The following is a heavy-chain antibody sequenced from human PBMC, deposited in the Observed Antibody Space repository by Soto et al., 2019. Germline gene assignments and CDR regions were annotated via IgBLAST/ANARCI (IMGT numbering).Heavy chain of an antibody. CDR2: IWYDGSNK. J-gene: IGHJ4*02. CDR1: GFTFSSYG. D-gene: IGHD6-19*01. Sequence: PGGSLRLSCAASGFTFSSYGMHWVRQAPGRGLEWVAVIWYDGSNKYYADSVKGRFTISRDNSKNTLYLQMNSLRAEDMAVYYCAKYSAYSSGWEGWWFDYWGQGTQVTVSS. CDR3: AKYSAYSSGWEGWWFDY. V-gene: IGHV3-33*06.